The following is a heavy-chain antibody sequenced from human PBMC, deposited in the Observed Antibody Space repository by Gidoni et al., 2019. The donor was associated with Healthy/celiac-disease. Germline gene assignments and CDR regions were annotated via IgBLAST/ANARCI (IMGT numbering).Heavy chain of an antibody. J-gene: IGHJ4*02. CDR1: CFMFRNAW. D-gene: IGHD6-13*01. V-gene: IGHV3-15*01. CDR3: TTVSAGIFDY. CDR2: IKRKTDGGTT. Sequence: EVQLVESGGGLVKPGGSLRLSCAASCFMFRNAWMSWVRQAPGKGLGWVGRIKRKTDGGTTDYAAPVKGRFTIARDDSKNTLYLQMNSLKTEDTAVYYCTTVSAGIFDYWGQGTLVTVSS.